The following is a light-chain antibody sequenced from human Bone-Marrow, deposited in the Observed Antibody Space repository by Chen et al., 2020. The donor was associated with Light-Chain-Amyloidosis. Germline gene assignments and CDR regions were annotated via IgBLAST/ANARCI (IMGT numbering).Light chain of an antibody. CDR3: QQRSNWPPLT. V-gene: IGKV3-11*01. CDR1: QSVSSY. CDR2: DAS. J-gene: IGKJ5*01. Sequence: EIVLTQSPATLSLSPGERATLSCRASQSVSSYLAWYQQKPGQAPRLLIYDASNRATGIPDRFSGSGSGTDFTLTISSLEPEDFAVYYCQQRSNWPPLTFGKGTRLEIK.